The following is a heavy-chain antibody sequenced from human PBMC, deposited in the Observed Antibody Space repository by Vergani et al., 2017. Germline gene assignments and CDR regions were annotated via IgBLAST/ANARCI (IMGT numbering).Heavy chain of an antibody. V-gene: IGHV3-23*01. CDR3: GDLIDEVGFSPF. J-gene: IGHJ4*02. Sequence: EVQLLESGGGLVQPGGSLRLSCAASGFTFSSYAMSWVRQAPGKGLEWVSAISGSGGSTYYADSVKGRFTISRDDSKNTVYLQINSLRAEDTAFYYCGDLIDEVGFSPFWGQGTLVTVSS. D-gene: IGHD1-26*01. CDR2: ISGSGGST. CDR1: GFTFSSYA.